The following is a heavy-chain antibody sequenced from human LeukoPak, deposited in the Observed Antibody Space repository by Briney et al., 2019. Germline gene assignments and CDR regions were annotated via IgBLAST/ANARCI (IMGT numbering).Heavy chain of an antibody. CDR3: ARDPVNYGSGSYSKHNWFDP. J-gene: IGHJ5*02. Sequence: ASVKVSCKASGYTFTGYYMHWVRQAPGQGLEWMGWINPNSGGTNYAQKFQGRATMTRDTSISTAYMELSRLRSDDTAVYYCARDPVNYGSGSYSKHNWFDPWGQGTLVTVSS. V-gene: IGHV1-2*02. D-gene: IGHD3-10*01. CDR1: GYTFTGYY. CDR2: INPNSGGT.